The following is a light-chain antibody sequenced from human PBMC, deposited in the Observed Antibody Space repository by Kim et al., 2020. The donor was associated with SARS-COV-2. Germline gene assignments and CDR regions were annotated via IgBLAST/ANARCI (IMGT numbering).Light chain of an antibody. V-gene: IGKV3-15*01. CDR1: QSVSNY. CDR2: GAS. J-gene: IGKJ1*01. Sequence: VSPGERATLSCRARQSVSNYLAWYQQKPGQAPRLLIYGASTRATGIPARFSGSGSGTEFTLTISSLQSEDFAVYYCQQYSKWPGTFGQGTKVEIK. CDR3: QQYSKWPGT.